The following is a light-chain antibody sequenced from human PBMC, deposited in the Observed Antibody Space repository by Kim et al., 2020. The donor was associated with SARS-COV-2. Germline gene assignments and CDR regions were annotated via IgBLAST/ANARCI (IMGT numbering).Light chain of an antibody. Sequence: SYELTQPPSLLVSPGQTARITCSGDTLPEKQTYWYQQKSGQAPLLVIYKDNERPSGIPGRFSGSSSGTTVTLTISGVQAEDDADYYCQSADGSGTYVFGTGTKAPS. CDR1: TLPEKQ. CDR2: KDN. V-gene: IGLV3-25*03. J-gene: IGLJ1*01. CDR3: QSADGSGTYV.